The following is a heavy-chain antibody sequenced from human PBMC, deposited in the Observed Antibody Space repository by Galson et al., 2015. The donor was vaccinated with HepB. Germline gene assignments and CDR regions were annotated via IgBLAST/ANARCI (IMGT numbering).Heavy chain of an antibody. CDR1: GFTFSSYG. CDR3: ARERSSSWYKGLDY. Sequence: SLRLSCAASGFTFSSYGMHWVRQAPGKGLEWVAVIWYDGNNKYYADSVKGRFTISRDNSKNTLYLQMNSLRAEDTAVYYCARERSSSWYKGLDYRGQGTLVTVSS. J-gene: IGHJ4*02. V-gene: IGHV3-33*01. D-gene: IGHD6-13*01. CDR2: IWYDGNNK.